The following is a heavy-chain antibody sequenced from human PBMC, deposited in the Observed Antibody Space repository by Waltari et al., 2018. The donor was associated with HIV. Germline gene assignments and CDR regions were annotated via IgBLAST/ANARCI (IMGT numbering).Heavy chain of an antibody. D-gene: IGHD1-26*01. CDR1: GYTYITYG. CDR3: ARGVRDLVGATVDH. Sequence: QVQLVQSGAEVEKPGASLKVSCKASGYTYITYGIAWVRQAPRQGLDWMGWISAHNGNKIDAQKCQDRITMTMDTSSKSAYLQLRSLRSDDTAIYYCARGVRDLVGATVDHWGPGTLVTVSS. J-gene: IGHJ4*02. CDR2: ISAHNGNK. V-gene: IGHV1-18*01.